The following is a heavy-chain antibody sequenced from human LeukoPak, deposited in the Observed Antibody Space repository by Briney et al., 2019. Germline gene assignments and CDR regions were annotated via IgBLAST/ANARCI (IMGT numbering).Heavy chain of an antibody. J-gene: IGHJ4*02. CDR3: ARRYYYGSGSPPP. V-gene: IGHV4-4*02. D-gene: IGHD3-10*01. CDR1: GGSISSSNW. CDR2: IYHSGST. Sequence: NTSGTLSLTCAVSGGSISSSNWWSWVRQPPGKGLEWIGEIYHSGSTNYNPSLKSRVTISVDKSKNQFSLKLSSVTAADTAVYYCARRYYYGSGSPPPWGQGTLVTVSS.